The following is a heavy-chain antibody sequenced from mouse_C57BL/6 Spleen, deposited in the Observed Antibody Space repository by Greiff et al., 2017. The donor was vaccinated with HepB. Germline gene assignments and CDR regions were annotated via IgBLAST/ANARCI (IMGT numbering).Heavy chain of an antibody. V-gene: IGHV1-15*01. J-gene: IGHJ2*01. Sequence: VQLQQSGAELVRPGASVTLSCKASGYTFTDYEMHWVKQTPVHGLEWIGAIDPETGGTAYNQKFKGKAILTADKSSSTAYMELRSLTSEDSAVYYCKRDYDYDERGDCWGQGTTLTVSS. CDR3: KRDYDYDERGDC. CDR1: GYTFTDYE. D-gene: IGHD2-4*01. CDR2: IDPETGGT.